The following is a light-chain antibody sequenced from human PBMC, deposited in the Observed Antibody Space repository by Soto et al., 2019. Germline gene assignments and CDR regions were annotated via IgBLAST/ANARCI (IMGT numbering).Light chain of an antibody. Sequence: EVVLTQSPATLSLSPGERATLSFMASQSVGSNLAWYQQKPGQAPRLLIYGASSRATGIPDRFSGSGSGTDFTLTISRLEPEDFAVYYCQQYGSSPATFGQGTKVDI. V-gene: IGKV3-20*01. CDR3: QQYGSSPAT. CDR2: GAS. CDR1: QSVGSN. J-gene: IGKJ1*01.